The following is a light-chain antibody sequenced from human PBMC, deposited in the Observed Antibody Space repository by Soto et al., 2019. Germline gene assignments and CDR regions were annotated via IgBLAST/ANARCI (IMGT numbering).Light chain of an antibody. Sequence: EIQVTQSPYTLSASCFDRLKITCGASQSIGISLAWYQQKPGKAPNLLISDASSLERGVPSRFSGSGSGTEFTLTINSLQAEDCAVYYCQQYYNWPRTFGQGTRLEIK. CDR2: DAS. J-gene: IGKJ5*01. V-gene: IGKV1-5*01. CDR3: QQYYNWPRT. CDR1: QSIGIS.